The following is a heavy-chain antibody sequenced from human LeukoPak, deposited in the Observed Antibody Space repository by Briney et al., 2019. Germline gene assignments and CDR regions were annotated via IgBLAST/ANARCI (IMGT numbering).Heavy chain of an antibody. J-gene: IGHJ5*02. CDR1: GYSLSSGFY. CDR3: ARFGTRDNCCHPGVDT. D-gene: IGHD1-1*01. V-gene: IGHV4-38-2*02. Sequence: PSETPSLTCTVSGYSLSSGFYWGWIRQPPGKGLEWIATMFHSGDTYYNPSLESRVTISMDTSKNQFSLRLNSVTAADTALYYCARFGTRDNCCHPGVDTWGQGTPVTVSS. CDR2: MFHSGDT.